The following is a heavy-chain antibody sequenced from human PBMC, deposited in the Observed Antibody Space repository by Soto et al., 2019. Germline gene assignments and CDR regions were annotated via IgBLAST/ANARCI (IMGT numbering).Heavy chain of an antibody. CDR1: GGSISSGGYY. J-gene: IGHJ4*02. D-gene: IGHD3-22*01. Sequence: LSLTCTVSGGSISSGGYYWSWIRQHPGKGLEWIGYIYYSGSTYYNPSLKSRVTISVDTSKNQFSLKLSSVTAADTAVYYCARGPWDYDSSGNYFDYWGQGTLVTVSS. CDR3: ARGPWDYDSSGNYFDY. V-gene: IGHV4-31*03. CDR2: IYYSGST.